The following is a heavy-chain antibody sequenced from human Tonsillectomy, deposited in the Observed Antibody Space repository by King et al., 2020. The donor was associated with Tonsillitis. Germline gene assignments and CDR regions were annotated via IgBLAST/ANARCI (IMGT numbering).Heavy chain of an antibody. Sequence: VQLVESGGGLVQPGGSLRLSCAASGFSLSAYGVHWVRQATGKGLEWVSAIGATGNIYYADSVKGRFPISREDAKNAFYLQMDSLRAEDTAVYFCARGYWSSTTRYWFDYWGQGTLVTVSS. CDR2: IGATGNI. J-gene: IGHJ4*01. CDR3: ARGYWSSTTRYWFDY. D-gene: IGHD2-2*01. CDR1: GFSLSAYG. V-gene: IGHV3-13*01.